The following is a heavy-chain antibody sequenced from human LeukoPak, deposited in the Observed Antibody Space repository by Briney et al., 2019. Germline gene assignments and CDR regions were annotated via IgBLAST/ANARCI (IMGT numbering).Heavy chain of an antibody. CDR2: ISGSGGST. D-gene: IGHD3-22*01. CDR3: ARTTYYYDSSGYYTGIDYWYFDL. V-gene: IGHV3-23*01. CDR1: GFTFSSYA. J-gene: IGHJ2*01. Sequence: PGGSLRLSCAASGFTFSSYAMSWIRQAPGKGLEWVSAISGSGGSTYYADSVKGRFTISRDNSKNTLYLQMNSLRAEDTAVYYCARTTYYYDSSGYYTGIDYWYFDLWGRGTLVTVSS.